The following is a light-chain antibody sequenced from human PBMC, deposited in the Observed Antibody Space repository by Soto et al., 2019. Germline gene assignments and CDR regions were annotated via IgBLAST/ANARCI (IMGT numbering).Light chain of an antibody. V-gene: IGLV2-14*01. CDR2: EVS. CDR1: SSDVGGHNY. J-gene: IGLJ1*01. CDR3: SSYTSSTTLV. Sequence: QSVLTQPASVSGSPGQSITISCTGTSSDVGGHNYVSWYQQHPGKAPKLMIYEVSYWPSGVSNRFSGSKSGNTASLTISGLQDEDEADYYCSSYTSSTTLVFGTGTKVTVL.